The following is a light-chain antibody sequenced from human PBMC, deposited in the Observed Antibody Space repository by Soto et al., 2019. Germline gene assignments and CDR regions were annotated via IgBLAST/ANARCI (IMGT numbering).Light chain of an antibody. CDR3: CSYAGSSTPVV. J-gene: IGLJ2*01. CDR2: EGS. CDR1: SSDVGIYNL. V-gene: IGLV2-23*01. Sequence: QSALTQPASVSGSPGQSITISCTGTSSDVGIYNLVSWYQQHPGKAPKLMIYEGSKRPSGISNRFSGSKSGNTASLTISGLQAEDESYYYCCSYAGSSTPVVFGGGTKLTVL.